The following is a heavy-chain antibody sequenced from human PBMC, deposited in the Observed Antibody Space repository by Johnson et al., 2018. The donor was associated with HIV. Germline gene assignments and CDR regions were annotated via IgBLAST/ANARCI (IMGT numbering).Heavy chain of an antibody. CDR3: ARDSRYNNYGGGSVVAFDI. J-gene: IGHJ3*02. CDR2: IYSSGTT. V-gene: IGHV3-66*02. CDR1: GFTVSSSY. D-gene: IGHD4-11*01. Sequence: VQLVESGGGLVQPGGSLRLSCVVSGFTVSSSYLTWVRQAPGKGLEWVSLIYSSGTTDYADSVQGRFTISRDNSKNTLYLQMTSRITEDTAVYYCARDSRYNNYGGGSVVAFDIWGQGTTVTVSS.